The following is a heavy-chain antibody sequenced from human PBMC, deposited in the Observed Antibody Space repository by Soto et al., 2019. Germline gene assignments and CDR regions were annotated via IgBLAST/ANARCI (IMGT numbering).Heavy chain of an antibody. D-gene: IGHD3-3*01. CDR3: AKQPYYDFWSGYNYGMDV. CDR1: GFTFSNYA. J-gene: IGHJ6*02. Sequence: EVQLLESGGGLVQPGGSLRLSCAASGFTFSNYAMSWVRQAPGEGLEWVSGISGSGGSTYYADSVKGRFTISRDNSKNTLYLQMNSLRAEDTAVYYCAKQPYYDFWSGYNYGMDVWGQGTTDTVS. CDR2: ISGSGGST. V-gene: IGHV3-23*01.